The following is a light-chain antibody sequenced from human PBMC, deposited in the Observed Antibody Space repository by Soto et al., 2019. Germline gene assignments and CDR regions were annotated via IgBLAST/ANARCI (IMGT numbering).Light chain of an antibody. J-gene: IGKJ1*01. CDR3: QQRSNWPAT. CDR1: QSVSSY. V-gene: IGKV3-11*01. Sequence: EIVLTQSTATLSLSLGERATLSCGASQSVSSYLAWYQQKPGQAPRLLIYDASNRATGIPARFSGSGSGTDFTLTISSLEPEDLAVYYCQQRSNWPATFGQGTKVEIK. CDR2: DAS.